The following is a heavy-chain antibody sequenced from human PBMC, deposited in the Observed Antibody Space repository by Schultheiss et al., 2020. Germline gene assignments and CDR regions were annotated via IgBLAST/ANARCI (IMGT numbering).Heavy chain of an antibody. CDR2: INHSGST. CDR1: GGSFSGYY. CDR3: ARVPLSHYHDSSGYYYGYFDY. D-gene: IGHD3-22*01. J-gene: IGHJ4*02. V-gene: IGHV4-34*01. Sequence: SETLSLTCAVYGGSFSGYYWSWIRQPPGKGLEWIGEINHSGSTNYNPSLKSRVTISVDTSKNQFSLKLSSVTAADTAVYYCARVPLSHYHDSSGYYYGYFDYWGQGTLVTVSS.